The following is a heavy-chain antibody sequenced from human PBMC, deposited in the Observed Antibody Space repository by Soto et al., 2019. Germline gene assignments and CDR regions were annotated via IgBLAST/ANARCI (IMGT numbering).Heavy chain of an antibody. Sequence: EVQLVESGGGLIQPGGSLRLSCPASGFTFSSNDMNWVRQAPGKGLEWVSLIYSGGSTYYADSVKGRFTISRDNSKNTLYLQMSSLRAEDTAGYYCATRPLLPGAPWGQGTMVTVSS. CDR2: IYSGGST. J-gene: IGHJ3*01. CDR1: GFTFSSND. D-gene: IGHD3-22*01. V-gene: IGHV3-53*01. CDR3: ATRPLLPGAP.